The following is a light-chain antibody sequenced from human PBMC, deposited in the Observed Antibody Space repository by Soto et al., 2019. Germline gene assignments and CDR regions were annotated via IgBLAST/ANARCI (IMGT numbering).Light chain of an antibody. CDR3: QQYNSLWT. J-gene: IGKJ1*01. CDR2: KAS. Sequence: DIQMTQSPSTLSASVGDRVTITCRASQSISSWLAWYQQKPGKAPKLLIYKASSLESGVPSRFSGSGSGTEFTLTISSLQPDDFATYYCQQYNSLWTCGQATKVEIK. V-gene: IGKV1-5*03. CDR1: QSISSW.